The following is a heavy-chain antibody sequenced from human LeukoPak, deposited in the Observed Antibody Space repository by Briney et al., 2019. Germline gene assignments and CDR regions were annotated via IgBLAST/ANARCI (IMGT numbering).Heavy chain of an antibody. Sequence: SETLSLTCTVSGGSISSHYWSWVRQPPGKGLEWIGYIYYSGNTSYNPSLKSRVTISVDTSKNQFSLSLTSVTAADTAVYYCARGSGWYYYWGQGTLVTVSS. D-gene: IGHD6-19*01. CDR2: IYYSGNT. CDR3: ARGSGWYYY. J-gene: IGHJ4*02. CDR1: GGSISSHY. V-gene: IGHV4-59*11.